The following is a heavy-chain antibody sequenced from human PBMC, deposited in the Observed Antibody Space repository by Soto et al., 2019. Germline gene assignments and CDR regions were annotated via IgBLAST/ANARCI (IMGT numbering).Heavy chain of an antibody. V-gene: IGHV4-39*01. CDR3: ARRLDTTDNDSFDV. CDR1: GGSISSSNDY. J-gene: IGHJ3*01. CDR2: IFRSGTT. D-gene: IGHD4-4*01. Sequence: QLQLQESGPGLVKPSETLSLTCIVSGGSISSSNDYWGWIRQSPGKGLEWIGSIFRSGTTHHNPSRKSRLTLSLNTSKNHFSLKLTSVTAADPAVYYCARRLDTTDNDSFDVWGQGTRVTVSS.